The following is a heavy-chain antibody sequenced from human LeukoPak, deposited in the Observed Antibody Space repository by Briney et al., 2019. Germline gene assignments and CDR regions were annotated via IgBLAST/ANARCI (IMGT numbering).Heavy chain of an antibody. CDR3: ARHDYYYYGMDV. CDR2: IYYSGST. Sequence: ASETLSLTCTVSGGSISSGDYYWSWIRQPPGKGLEWIGYIYYSGSTYYNPSLKSRVTISVDTSKNQFSLKLSSVTAADTAMYYCARHDYYYYGMDVWGQGTTVTVSS. J-gene: IGHJ6*02. CDR1: GGSISSGDYY. V-gene: IGHV4-30-4*08.